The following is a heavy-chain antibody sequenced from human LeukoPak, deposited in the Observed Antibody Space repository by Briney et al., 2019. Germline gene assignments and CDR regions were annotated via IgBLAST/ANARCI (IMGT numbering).Heavy chain of an antibody. CDR2: MNPNSGNT. V-gene: IGHV1-8*01. D-gene: IGHD2-8*01. CDR3: ARGPRYCTNGVCYNYFDY. Sequence: GASVTVFCKASGYTFTSYDINWVRQATGQGLEWMGWMNPNSGNTGYAQKFQGRVTMTRNTSISTAYMELSSLRSEDTAVYYCARGPRYCTNGVCYNYFDYWGQGTLVTVSS. J-gene: IGHJ4*02. CDR1: GYTFTSYD.